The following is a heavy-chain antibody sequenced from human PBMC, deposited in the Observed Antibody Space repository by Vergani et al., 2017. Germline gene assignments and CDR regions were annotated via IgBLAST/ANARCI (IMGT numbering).Heavy chain of an antibody. D-gene: IGHD3-16*02. Sequence: EVQLVESGGVVVQPGGSLRLSCAASGFTFDDYAMHWVRQAPGKGLEWVSGIGTAGDTYYPGSVKGRFTISRENAKNSLYLQMNSLRAGDTAVYYCARAPRGLYHFDYWGQGTLVTVSS. J-gene: IGHJ4*02. CDR3: ARAPRGLYHFDY. V-gene: IGHV3-13*01. CDR2: IGTAGDT. CDR1: GFTFDDYA.